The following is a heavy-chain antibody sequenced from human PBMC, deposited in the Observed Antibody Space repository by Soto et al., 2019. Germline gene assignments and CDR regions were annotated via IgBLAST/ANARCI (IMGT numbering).Heavy chain of an antibody. D-gene: IGHD3-22*01. J-gene: IGHJ4*02. V-gene: IGHV2-5*01. CDR2: IYWNDDK. CDR1: GFSLSTSGVG. CDR3: AHTPYYYDCSGYYYYYFDY. Sequence: SGPTLVNPTQTLTLTCTFSGFSLSTSGVGVGWIRQPPGKALEWLALIYWNDDKRYSPSLKSRLTIAKDTSKNQVVLTMTNMDPVDTATHYCAHTPYYYDCSGYYYYYFDYWGQGTRVAVSS.